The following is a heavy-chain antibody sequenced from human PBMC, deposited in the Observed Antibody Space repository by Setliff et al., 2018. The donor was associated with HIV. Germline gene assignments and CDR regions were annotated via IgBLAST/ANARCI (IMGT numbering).Heavy chain of an antibody. CDR2: FTSYNNQA. D-gene: IGHD3-10*01. CDR1: GYTLTAYG. CDR3: ARGGDPPYYFLGMDV. J-gene: IGHJ6*02. Sequence: GASVKVSCKISGYTLTAYGLNWVRQAPGQGPEWMGWFTSYNNQAEYAPKFQGRVTMTIDTSTNTAYMELRNLKYDDTAVYYCARGGDPPYYFLGMDVWGQGTTVTVSS. V-gene: IGHV1-18*01.